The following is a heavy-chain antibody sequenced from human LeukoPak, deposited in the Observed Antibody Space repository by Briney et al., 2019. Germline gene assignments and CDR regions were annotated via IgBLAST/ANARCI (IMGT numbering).Heavy chain of an antibody. V-gene: IGHV3-49*04. Sequence: GGSLRLSCTTSGFTFSNYPMSWVRQAPGKGLEWLALLGSTAYGGTTKYAASVKGRFTISRDNAKNTLYLQMNSLRAEDTAVYYCARDVAWFGGGTVDYWGQGTLVTVSS. D-gene: IGHD3-10*01. CDR3: ARDVAWFGGGTVDY. J-gene: IGHJ4*02. CDR2: LGSTAYGGTT. CDR1: GFTFSNYP.